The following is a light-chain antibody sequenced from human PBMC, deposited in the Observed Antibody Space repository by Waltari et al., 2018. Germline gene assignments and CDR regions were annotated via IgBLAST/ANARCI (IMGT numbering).Light chain of an antibody. Sequence: ETVLTQSPATLSLSPGERATLSCRASQSVSRDLAWYQQKPGKAPRRLIYDASKRATGIPARCSGSGSGTDFTLTISSLEPEDFAVYYCQQRSNWLFTFGPGTKVDIK. CDR1: QSVSRD. V-gene: IGKV3-11*01. CDR3: QQRSNWLFT. J-gene: IGKJ3*01. CDR2: DAS.